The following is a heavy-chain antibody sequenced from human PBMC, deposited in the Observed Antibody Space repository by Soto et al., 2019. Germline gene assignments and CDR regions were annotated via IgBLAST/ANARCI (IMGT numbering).Heavy chain of an antibody. CDR1: GYTFTGYY. V-gene: IGHV1-2*04. J-gene: IGHJ4*02. Sequence: GASVEASCKASGYTFTGYYMHWVRQAPGQGLEWMGWINPNSGGTNYAQKFQGWVTMTRDTSISTAYMELSRLRSDDTAVYYCARGPYYYDSSAYYLPFDYWGQGTLVTVS. D-gene: IGHD3-22*01. CDR2: INPNSGGT. CDR3: ARGPYYYDSSAYYLPFDY.